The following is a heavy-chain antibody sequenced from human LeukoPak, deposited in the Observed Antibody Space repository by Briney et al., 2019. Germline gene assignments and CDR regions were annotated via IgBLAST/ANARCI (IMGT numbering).Heavy chain of an antibody. CDR2: IYYSGST. CDR3: ASLYYGSGSYSNYYFDY. CDR1: GGSISDYY. Sequence: SETLSLTRTVSGGSISDYYWSWIRQPPGKGLEWIGYIYYSGSTNYNPSLRSRVTISVDTSKNQFSLKLSSVTAADTAVYYCASLYYGSGSYSNYYFDYWGQGTLVTVSS. J-gene: IGHJ4*02. V-gene: IGHV4-59*01. D-gene: IGHD3-10*01.